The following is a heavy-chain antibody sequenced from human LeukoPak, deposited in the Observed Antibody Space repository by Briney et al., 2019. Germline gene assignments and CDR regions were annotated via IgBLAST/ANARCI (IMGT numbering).Heavy chain of an antibody. CDR1: GGTFSSYA. V-gene: IGHV1-69*05. Sequence: ASVKVSCKASGGTFSSYAISWVRQAPGQGLEWMGGIIPIFGTANYAQKFQGRVTMTRNTSISTAYMELSSLRSEDTAVYYCARGLGRFGELLLGSRENWFDPWGQGTLVTVSS. J-gene: IGHJ5*02. D-gene: IGHD3-10*01. CDR2: IIPIFGTA. CDR3: ARGLGRFGELLLGSRENWFDP.